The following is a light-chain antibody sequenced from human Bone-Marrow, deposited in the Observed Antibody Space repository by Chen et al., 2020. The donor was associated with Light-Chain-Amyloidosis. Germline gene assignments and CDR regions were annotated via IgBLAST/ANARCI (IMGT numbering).Light chain of an antibody. CDR3: SSYTITNTLV. Sequence: QSALTQPASVSGSPEQSITISCTGTSSDVGGGNHVSWYQQHPDKAPKLMIYEVTNRPSWVPDRFSGSKSDNTASLTISGLQTEDEADYFCSSYTITNTLVFGSGTRVTVL. V-gene: IGLV2-14*01. CDR2: EVT. J-gene: IGLJ1*01. CDR1: SSDVGGGNH.